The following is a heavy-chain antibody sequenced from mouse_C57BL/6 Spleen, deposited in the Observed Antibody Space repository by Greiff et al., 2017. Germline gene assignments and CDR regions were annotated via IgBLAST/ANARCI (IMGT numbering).Heavy chain of an antibody. D-gene: IGHD2-4*01. V-gene: IGHV2-3*01. CDR3: ARVYYDYDGLPFAY. CDR1: GFSLTSYG. Sequence: VKLVESGPGLVAPSQSLSITCTVSGFSLTSYGVSWVRQPPGKGLEWLGVIWGDGSTNYHSALISRLSISKDNSKSQVFLKLNSLQTDDTATYYCARVYYDYDGLPFAYWGQGTLVTVSA. CDR2: IWGDGST. J-gene: IGHJ3*01.